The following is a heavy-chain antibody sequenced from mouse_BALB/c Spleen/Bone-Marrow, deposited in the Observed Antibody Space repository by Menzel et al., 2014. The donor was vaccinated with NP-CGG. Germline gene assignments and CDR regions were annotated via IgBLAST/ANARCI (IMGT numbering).Heavy chain of an antibody. Sequence: QVHVKQSGAELVRPGTSVKVSCKASGYAFTSYLIEWIKQRPGQGLEWIGVINPGSGGANYNEKFKGKATLTADKSSSTAYMQISSLTSDDSAVYFCAGEWTARTPSYWGQGTALTVSS. D-gene: IGHD3-2*01. V-gene: IGHV1-54*01. CDR3: AGEWTARTPSY. J-gene: IGHJ2*01. CDR2: INPGSGGA. CDR1: GYAFTSYL.